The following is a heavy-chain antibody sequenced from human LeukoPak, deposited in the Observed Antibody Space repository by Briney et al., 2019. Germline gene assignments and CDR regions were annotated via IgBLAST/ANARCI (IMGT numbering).Heavy chain of an antibody. D-gene: IGHD2-8*02. V-gene: IGHV4-34*01. Sequence: KASETLSLTCAVYGGSFSGYYWSWIRQPPGKGLEWIGEINHSGSTNYNPSLKSRVTISVDTSKNQFSLKLSSVTAADTAVYYCARGSGWWVLWGQGTLVTVSS. CDR2: INHSGST. CDR1: GGSFSGYY. J-gene: IGHJ4*02. CDR3: ARGSGWWVL.